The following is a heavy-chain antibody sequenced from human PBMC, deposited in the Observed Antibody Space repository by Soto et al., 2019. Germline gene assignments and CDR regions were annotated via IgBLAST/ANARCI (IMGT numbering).Heavy chain of an antibody. V-gene: IGHV1-69*06. CDR3: AARGKQWLATGTDY. Sequence: GASVKVSCKASGGTLSSYAISWVRQAPGQGLEWMGGIIPIFGTANYAQKFQGRVTITADKSTSTAYMELSSLRSEDTAVYYCAARGKQWLATGTDYWGQGTLVTVSS. CDR1: GGTLSSYA. CDR2: IIPIFGTA. J-gene: IGHJ4*02. D-gene: IGHD6-19*01.